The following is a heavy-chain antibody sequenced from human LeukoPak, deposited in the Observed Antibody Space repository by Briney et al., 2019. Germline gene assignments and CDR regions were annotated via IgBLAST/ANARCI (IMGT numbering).Heavy chain of an antibody. CDR1: GDSVRTSNSY. CDR3: ARHPHYYFDNSAR. D-gene: IGHD3-22*01. Sequence: SETLSLTCTVSGDSVRTSNSYWGWIRQPPGKGLEWIVSMYYSGNTYYNPSLKSRATISVDTSKNQLSLRLSSVTAADTAVYYCARHPHYYFDNSARWGQGTLVTVSS. CDR2: MYYSGNT. J-gene: IGHJ4*02. V-gene: IGHV4-39*01.